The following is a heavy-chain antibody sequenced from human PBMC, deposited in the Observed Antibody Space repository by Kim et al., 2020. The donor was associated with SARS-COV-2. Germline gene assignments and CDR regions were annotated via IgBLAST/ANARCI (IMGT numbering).Heavy chain of an antibody. CDR3: ARDRDGYKA. V-gene: IGHV4-59*13. Sequence: SETLSLTCTVSGGSISSYYWSWIRQPPGKGLEWIGYIYYGGSTNYNPSLKSRVTISVDTSKNQFSLKLSSVTAADTAVYYCARDRDGYKAWGQGTLVTVSS. J-gene: IGHJ5*02. CDR1: GGSISSYY. D-gene: IGHD5-12*01. CDR2: IYYGGST.